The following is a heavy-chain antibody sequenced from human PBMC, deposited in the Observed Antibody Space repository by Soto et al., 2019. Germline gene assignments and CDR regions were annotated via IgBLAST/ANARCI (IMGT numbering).Heavy chain of an antibody. D-gene: IGHD4-17*01. Sequence: QVPLVQSGAEVKQPGASVKVSCKASGYTFTNYGFTWVRQAPGQGLEWLGWISTYNGNTKYAQKVQGRLTMTTDTSTSTANMELTSLRSDDTALNYCARTTVTASYYYMDVWGKGSTVTVSS. CDR3: ARTTVTASYYYMDV. J-gene: IGHJ6*03. CDR2: ISTYNGNT. CDR1: GYTFTNYG. V-gene: IGHV1-18*01.